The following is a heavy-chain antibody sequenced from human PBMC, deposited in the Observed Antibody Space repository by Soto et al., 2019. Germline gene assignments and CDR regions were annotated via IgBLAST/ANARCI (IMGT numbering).Heavy chain of an antibody. D-gene: IGHD3-10*01. J-gene: IGHJ4*02. V-gene: IGHV3-11*01. CDR3: AGDPYYYASEY. CDR2: ISGSATTI. Sequence: GGSLSLSCAASGFTFSDHYMTWIRPAPGKGLEWVSYISGSATTIYYADSVRGRFTVSRDNAKNSLYLQMNSLRAEDTAVYYCAGDPYYYASEYWGQGILVTVSS. CDR1: GFTFSDHY.